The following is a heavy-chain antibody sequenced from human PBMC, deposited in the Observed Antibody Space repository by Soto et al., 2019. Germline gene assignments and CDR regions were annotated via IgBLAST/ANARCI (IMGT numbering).Heavy chain of an antibody. CDR1: GGTFSGYA. J-gene: IGHJ6*02. D-gene: IGHD3-10*01. Sequence: ASVKVSCKASGGTFSGYAISWVRQAPGQGLECMGGIIPIFGTANYAQKFQGRVTITADESTSTAYMELSSLRSEDTAVYYCAADPFYGSGSSAPYYCYGMDVWGPGTKVTSP. CDR3: AADPFYGSGSSAPYYCYGMDV. V-gene: IGHV1-69*13. CDR2: IIPIFGTA.